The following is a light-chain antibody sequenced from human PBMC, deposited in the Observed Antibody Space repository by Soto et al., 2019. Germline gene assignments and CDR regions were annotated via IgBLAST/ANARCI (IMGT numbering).Light chain of an antibody. CDR2: GDN. Sequence: QSVLSQPPSVSGAPGQRVSISCTGSTSNIGAPYDVHWYQHLPGTAPKPLIYGDNNRPSGVPDRFSVSKSGASASLAITGLRAEDEGDYFCQSYGTSLSGLYVFGTGTKVTVL. V-gene: IGLV1-40*01. J-gene: IGLJ1*01. CDR1: TSNIGAPYD. CDR3: QSYGTSLSGLYV.